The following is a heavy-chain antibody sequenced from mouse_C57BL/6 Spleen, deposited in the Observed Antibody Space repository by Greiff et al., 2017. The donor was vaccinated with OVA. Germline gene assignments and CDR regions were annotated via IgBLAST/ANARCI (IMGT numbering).Heavy chain of an antibody. J-gene: IGHJ4*01. Sequence: EVHLVESGTVLARPGASVKMSCKTSGYTFTSYWMHWVKQRPGQGLEWIGAIYPGNSDTSYNQKFKGKAKLTAVTSASTAYMELSSLTNEDSAVYYCTRGGYDYDDGGYAMDYWGQGTSVTVSS. V-gene: IGHV1-5*01. CDR1: GYTFTSYW. CDR3: TRGGYDYDDGGYAMDY. D-gene: IGHD2-4*01. CDR2: IYPGNSDT.